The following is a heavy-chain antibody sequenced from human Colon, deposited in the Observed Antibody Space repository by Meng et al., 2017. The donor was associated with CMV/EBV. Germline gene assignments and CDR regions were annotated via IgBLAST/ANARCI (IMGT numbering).Heavy chain of an antibody. D-gene: IGHD3-10*02. CDR2: TYYRSKYYN. J-gene: IGHJ4*02. CDR3: ARDWGDVRGGFDF. CDR1: VDSVASTSAA. Sequence: VQLQQSGPGLVKPSPTLSLTCAXSVDSVASTSAAWNWIRQSPSRGLEWLGRTYYRSKYYNDYALSVKSRITINPDTSKNQFSLQLNSVTPEDTAIYYCARDWGDVRGGFDFWGQGTLVTVSS. V-gene: IGHV6-1*01.